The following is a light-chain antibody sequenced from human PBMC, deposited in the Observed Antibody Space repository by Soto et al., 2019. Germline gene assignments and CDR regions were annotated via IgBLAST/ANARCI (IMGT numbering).Light chain of an antibody. J-gene: IGKJ4*01. CDR2: GAS. V-gene: IGKV3-15*01. Sequence: IVMTQSPATLSVSARERATLSCRASQSVSSNLAWYQQKPGQAPRLLIYGASTRATGIPARFSGSGSGTDGTLTISSLETEDCAVYYCQQHSNWPLTFGGGTKVDI. CDR1: QSVSSN. CDR3: QQHSNWPLT.